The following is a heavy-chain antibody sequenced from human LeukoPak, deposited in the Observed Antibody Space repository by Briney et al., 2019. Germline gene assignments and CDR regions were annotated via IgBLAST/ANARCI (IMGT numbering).Heavy chain of an antibody. V-gene: IGHV4-4*07. CDR1: GGSISSYY. CDR2: IYTSGST. D-gene: IGHD4-17*01. Sequence: PSETLSLTCTVSGGSISSYYWSWIRQPAGKGLEWVGRIYTSGSTNYNPSLKSRVTMSVDTSKNQFSLKLSSVTAADTAVYYCARDRDYGDLYYFDYWGQGTLVTVSS. CDR3: ARDRDYGDLYYFDY. J-gene: IGHJ4*02.